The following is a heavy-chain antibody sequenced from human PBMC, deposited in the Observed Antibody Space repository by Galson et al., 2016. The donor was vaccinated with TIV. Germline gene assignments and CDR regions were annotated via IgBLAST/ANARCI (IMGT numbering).Heavy chain of an antibody. V-gene: IGHV3-21*06. CDR2: ISSYSSYI. D-gene: IGHD3-22*01. CDR1: GFTFHTCG. CDR3: VRDAPTDGSGYSGGYFDS. J-gene: IGHJ4*02. Sequence: SLRLSCAASGFTFHTCGMNWVRQAPGKGLECISSISSYSSYIYYADSVRGRFTISRDNAKNSVYLQMNSLRVEDTAVYYCVRDAPTDGSGYSGGYFDSWGQGTLVTVSS.